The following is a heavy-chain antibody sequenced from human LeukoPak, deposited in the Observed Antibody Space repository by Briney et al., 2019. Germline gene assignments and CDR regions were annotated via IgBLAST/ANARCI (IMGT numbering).Heavy chain of an antibody. CDR1: GFTFSSYA. D-gene: IGHD3-22*01. CDR3: AKGGSFYASSGYADY. Sequence: GGSLRLSCAASGFTFSSYAMSWVRQAPGKGLEWVSAISGSGSSTYYADSVKGRFTISRDNSKNTLSLQMNSLRAEDTAVYYCAKGGSFYASSGYADYWGQGTLVTVSS. V-gene: IGHV3-23*01. CDR2: ISGSGSST. J-gene: IGHJ4*02.